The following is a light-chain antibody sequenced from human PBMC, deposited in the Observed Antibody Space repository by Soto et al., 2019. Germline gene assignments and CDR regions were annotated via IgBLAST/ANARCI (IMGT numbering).Light chain of an antibody. CDR3: QQYNTYLWT. CDR2: QAS. V-gene: IGKV1-5*03. J-gene: IGKJ1*01. Sequence: DIQITQSPSTLSASVGDRVIITCRASQSISNWLAWYQQKPGRLPRLLIYQASTLESGVPSRFSGSGSGTEFTLTISRLQPDDFATYYCQQYNTYLWTFGQGTKV. CDR1: QSISNW.